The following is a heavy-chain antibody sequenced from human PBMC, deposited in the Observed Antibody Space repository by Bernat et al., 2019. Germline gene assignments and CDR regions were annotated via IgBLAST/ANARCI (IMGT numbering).Heavy chain of an antibody. V-gene: IGHV1-69*01. CDR2: IIPIFGTA. D-gene: IGHD6-13*01. CDR3: ARDRDSSSWYGWFDP. J-gene: IGHJ5*02. Sequence: QVQLVQSGAEVKKPGSSVKVSCKASGGTFSSYAISWVRQAPGQGLEWMGGIIPIFGTANYAQKFQGRVTMTADESTSTAYMELSSLRSEDTAVYYCARDRDSSSWYGWFDPWGQGTLVTVSS. CDR1: GGTFSSYA.